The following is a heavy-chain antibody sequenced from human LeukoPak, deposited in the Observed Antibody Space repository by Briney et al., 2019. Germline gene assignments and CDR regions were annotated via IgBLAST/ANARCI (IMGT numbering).Heavy chain of an antibody. CDR1: GFTFSSYA. CDR3: AKDVRGGWYGDFDY. Sequence: GRSLRLACAASGFTFSSYAMSWVRQAPGKGLEWVSAISGSGGSTYYADSVKGRFTISRDNSKNTLYLQMNSLRAEDTAVYYCAKDVRGGWYGDFDYWGQGTLVTVSS. D-gene: IGHD6-19*01. CDR2: ISGSGGST. V-gene: IGHV3-23*01. J-gene: IGHJ4*02.